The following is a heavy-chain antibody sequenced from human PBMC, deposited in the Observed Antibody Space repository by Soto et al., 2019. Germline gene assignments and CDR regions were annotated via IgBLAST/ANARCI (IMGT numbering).Heavy chain of an antibody. V-gene: IGHV4-4*07. Sequence: SETLSLTCTVSGGSISSYYWTWIRQPSGKGLEWIGRIYTSGSTNYNPSLKSRVTMTVDTSKNQFSLKLSSVTAADTAVYYCARDLKFGQADYWGQGSQVTVSS. D-gene: IGHD3-10*01. CDR2: IYTSGST. CDR3: ARDLKFGQADY. CDR1: GGSISSYY. J-gene: IGHJ4*02.